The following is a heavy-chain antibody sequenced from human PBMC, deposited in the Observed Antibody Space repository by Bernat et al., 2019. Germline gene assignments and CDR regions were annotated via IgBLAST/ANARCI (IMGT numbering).Heavy chain of an antibody. J-gene: IGHJ4*02. CDR1: GFTVSSNY. V-gene: IGHV3-66*01. D-gene: IGHD3-10*01. Sequence: VQLVESGGGLVQPGGSLRLSCAASGFTVSSNYMSWVRQAPGKGLEWVSVIYSGSSTYYADSVKGRFTISRDNSKNTLFLQMNSLRAEDTAVYYCARGTTMVQGAKPRFFDYWGQGTLVTVSS. CDR3: ARGTTMVQGAKPRFFDY. CDR2: IYSGSST.